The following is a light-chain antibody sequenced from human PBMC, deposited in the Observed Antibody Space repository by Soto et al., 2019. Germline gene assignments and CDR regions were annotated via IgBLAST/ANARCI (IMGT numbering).Light chain of an antibody. V-gene: IGKV3-20*01. J-gene: IGKJ4*01. CDR1: QSVSSSS. CDR2: GAS. CDR3: QQYGSSPLT. Sequence: IVLTQSPGTLSLSPGERATLSCRASQSVSSSSLAWYQQKPGQAPRLLIYGASSRATGIPDRFSGSGSGTDFTLTISRLEPADFAVYYCQQYGSSPLTFGGGTKVDIK.